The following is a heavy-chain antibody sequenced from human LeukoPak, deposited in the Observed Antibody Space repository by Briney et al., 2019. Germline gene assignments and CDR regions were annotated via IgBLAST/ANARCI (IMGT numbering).Heavy chain of an antibody. D-gene: IGHD3-9*01. CDR1: GYSISSGYY. V-gene: IGHV4-38-2*02. CDR3: ASSPHYDILTVAGY. CDR2: IYHSGST. Sequence: KPSETLSLTCTVSGYSISSGYYWGWIRQPPGKGLEWIGSIYHSGSTYYNPSPKSRVTISVDTSKNQFSLKLSSVTAADTAVYYCASSPHYDILTVAGYWGQGTLVTVSS. J-gene: IGHJ4*02.